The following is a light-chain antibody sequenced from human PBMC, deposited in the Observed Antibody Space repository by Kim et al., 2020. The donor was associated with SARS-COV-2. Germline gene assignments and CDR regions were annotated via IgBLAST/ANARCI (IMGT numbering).Light chain of an antibody. Sequence: LAPGERATLSCRASQSVSSSYVAWYQQKPGQAPRILIYGASSRATGIPDRFSGSGSGTDLTLTISRLEPEDFAVYYCQQYGSSPYTFGQGTKLEI. J-gene: IGKJ2*01. CDR1: QSVSSSY. V-gene: IGKV3-20*01. CDR3: QQYGSSPYT. CDR2: GAS.